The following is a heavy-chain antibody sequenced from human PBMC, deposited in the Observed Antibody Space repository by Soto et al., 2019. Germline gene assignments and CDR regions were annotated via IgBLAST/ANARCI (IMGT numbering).Heavy chain of an antibody. CDR1: GYTFTSYG. CDR3: AMVDVYVTPSPQDV. J-gene: IGHJ6*02. V-gene: IGHV1-18*01. CDR2: INTYNGNT. D-gene: IGHD3-16*01. Sequence: QVQLVQSGAEVKNPGASVKVSCKTSGYTFTSYGIGWALQAPGQGLEWMGWINTYNGNTNYAQNLQGRVTLTTDTSTSTAYMELRSLRSNDTAIYFCAMVDVYVTPSPQDVWGQGTTFTVSS.